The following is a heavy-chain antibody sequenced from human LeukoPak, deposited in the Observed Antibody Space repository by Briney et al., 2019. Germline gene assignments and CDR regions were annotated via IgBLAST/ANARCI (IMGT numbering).Heavy chain of an antibody. J-gene: IGHJ4*02. D-gene: IGHD6-13*01. CDR2: ISGSGGST. CDR3: AKASLSSSNKIY. V-gene: IGHV3-23*01. CDR1: GFTFSSYA. Sequence: GGSLRLSCAASGFTFSSYAMSWVRQAPGKGVEWVSAISGSGGSTYYADSVKGRFTISRDNAKNTLYLQMNSLRAEDTAVYYCAKASLSSSNKIYWGQGTLVTVSS.